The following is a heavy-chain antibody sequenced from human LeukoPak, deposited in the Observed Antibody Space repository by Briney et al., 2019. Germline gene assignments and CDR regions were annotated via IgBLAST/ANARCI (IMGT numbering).Heavy chain of an antibody. D-gene: IGHD1-14*01. CDR3: AKNRADRTTSYGHCFDP. CDR1: GFSFDLYG. CDR2: IRSDGSNK. V-gene: IGHV3-30*02. J-gene: IGHJ5*02. Sequence: GGSLRLSCAASGFSFDLYGMHWVRQAPGKGLEWVAYIRSDGSNKYYADSVKDRFTISRDNSKNTLFLQMNSLRGEDTAVYYCAKNRADRTTSYGHCFDPWGQGTLVTVSS.